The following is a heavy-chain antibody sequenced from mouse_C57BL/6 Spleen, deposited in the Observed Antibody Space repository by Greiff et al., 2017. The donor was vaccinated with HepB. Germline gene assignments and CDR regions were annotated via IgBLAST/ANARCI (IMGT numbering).Heavy chain of an antibody. CDR2: INPSTGGT. D-gene: IGHD2-5*01. Sequence: EVQRVESGPELVKPGASVKISCKASGYSFTGYYMHWVKQSSEKSLEWIGEINPSTGGTSYNQKFKGKATLTVDKSSSTAYMQLKSLTSEDSAVYYCARSGYSNFYYAMDYWGQGTSVTVSS. CDR3: ARSGYSNFYYAMDY. J-gene: IGHJ4*01. V-gene: IGHV1-43*01. CDR1: GYSFTGYY.